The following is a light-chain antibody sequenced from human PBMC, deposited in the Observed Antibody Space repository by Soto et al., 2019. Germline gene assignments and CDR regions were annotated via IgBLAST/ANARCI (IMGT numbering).Light chain of an antibody. Sequence: AIQLTQSPSSLSASVGDRVTITCRASQVISSALAWYQQKPGKAPKLLIYDASSLESGVPSRFSGSGSATDFTLTISSLQPEDFATYYCQQFNLYPITFGQGTRLDIK. CDR1: QVISSA. V-gene: IGKV1-13*02. CDR2: DAS. CDR3: QQFNLYPIT. J-gene: IGKJ5*01.